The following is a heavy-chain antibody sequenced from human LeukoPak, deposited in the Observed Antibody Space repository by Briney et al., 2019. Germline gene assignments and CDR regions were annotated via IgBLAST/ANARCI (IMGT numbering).Heavy chain of an antibody. CDR1: GGSFSGYY. CDR3: ARATGPRYDFWSGYPIGAFDI. V-gene: IGHV4-34*01. D-gene: IGHD3-3*01. CDR2: INRSGST. J-gene: IGHJ3*02. Sequence: PSETLSLTCAVYGGSFSGYYWSWIRQPPGKGLEWIGEINRSGSTNYNPSLKSRVTISVDTSKNQFSLKLSSVTAADTAVYYCARATGPRYDFWSGYPIGAFDIWGQGTMVTVSS.